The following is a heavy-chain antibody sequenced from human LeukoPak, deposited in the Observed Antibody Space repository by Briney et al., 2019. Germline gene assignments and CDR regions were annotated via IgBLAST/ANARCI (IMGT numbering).Heavy chain of an antibody. Sequence: PGGSLRLSCAASGFTFDDYAMHWVRQAPGKGLEWVSGISWNSGSIGYADSVKGRFTISRDNAKNSLYLQMNSLRAEDTALYYCAKDRGITMVRGNWFDPWGQGTLVTVSS. CDR1: GFTFDDYA. CDR3: AKDRGITMVRGNWFDP. CDR2: ISWNSGSI. J-gene: IGHJ5*02. V-gene: IGHV3-9*01. D-gene: IGHD3-10*01.